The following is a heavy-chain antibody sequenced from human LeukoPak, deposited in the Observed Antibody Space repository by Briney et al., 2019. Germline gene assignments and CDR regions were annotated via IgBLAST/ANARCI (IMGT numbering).Heavy chain of an antibody. CDR2: VIPIFGTP. CDR1: GGPFSSYT. J-gene: IGHJ6*03. V-gene: IGHV1-69*13. D-gene: IGHD2-21*02. Sequence: GASVKVSCKTSGGPFSSYTIHWVRHAPGQGLEWVGGVIPIFGTPNYAQKFQGRPTISSDEFTTTVHMELSSLRSEDTAVYFCAREGAVVTVGGDTFYYMDVWGQGTTVTVSS. CDR3: AREGAVVTVGGDTFYYMDV.